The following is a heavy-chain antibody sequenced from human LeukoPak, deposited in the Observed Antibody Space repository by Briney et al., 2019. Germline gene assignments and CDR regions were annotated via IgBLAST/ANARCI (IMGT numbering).Heavy chain of an antibody. CDR1: GFTFSSYA. Sequence: PGGSLRLSCAASGFTFSSYAMSWVRQAPGKGLEWVSAISGSGGSTYYADSVKGRFTISRDNSKNTLYLQMNSLKTEDTAVYYCASRGSGTYYGIFDYWGQGTLVTVSS. CDR3: ASRGSGTYYGIFDY. V-gene: IGHV3-23*01. D-gene: IGHD1-26*01. CDR2: ISGSGGST. J-gene: IGHJ4*02.